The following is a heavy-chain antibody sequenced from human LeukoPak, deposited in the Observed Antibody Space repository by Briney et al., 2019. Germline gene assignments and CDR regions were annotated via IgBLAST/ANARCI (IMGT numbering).Heavy chain of an antibody. Sequence: PGGSLRLSCAASGFTFSSCGMHWVRQAPGKGLEWVAVVSYAGTNKYYADSVKGRFTISRDNSKNTLYLQMNSLRAEDTAVYYCARDISSRYFDLWGQGTLVTVSS. V-gene: IGHV3-33*01. CDR2: VSYAGTNK. CDR3: ARDISSRYFDL. CDR1: GFTFSSCG. J-gene: IGHJ4*02.